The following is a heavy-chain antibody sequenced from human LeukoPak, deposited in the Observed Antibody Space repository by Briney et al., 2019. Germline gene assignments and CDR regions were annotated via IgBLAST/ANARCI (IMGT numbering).Heavy chain of an antibody. CDR1: GYTFTSYY. D-gene: IGHD5-12*01. J-gene: IGHJ4*02. CDR3: VRDYFRGDIVATIMDY. V-gene: IGHV1-2*02. CDR2: INPNIGGT. Sequence: ASVKVSCKASGYTFTSYYMHWVRQAPGQGLEWMGWINPNIGGTNYVQKFQGRVTMTRDTSISTAYMELSRLRSDDTAVYYCVRDYFRGDIVATIMDYWGQGTLVTVSS.